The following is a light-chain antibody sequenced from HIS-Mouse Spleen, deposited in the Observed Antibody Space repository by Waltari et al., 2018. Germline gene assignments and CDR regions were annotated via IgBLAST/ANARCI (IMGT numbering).Light chain of an antibody. V-gene: IGLV3-21*03. J-gene: IGLJ1*01. CDR2: DDS. CDR3: SSYTSSSTYV. CDR1: NIGSKS. Sequence: SYVLTQPPSVSVAPGKTARITCGGNNIGSKSVHWYQQKPGQAPVLVVYDDSDRPSGMPERFAGSNSGNTATLTISGLQAEDEADYYCSSYTSSSTYVFGTGTKVTVL.